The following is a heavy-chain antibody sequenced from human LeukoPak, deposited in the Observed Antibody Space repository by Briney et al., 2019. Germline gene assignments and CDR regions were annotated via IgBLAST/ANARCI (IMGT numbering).Heavy chain of an antibody. CDR3: AKVLDYGDYFNVGYFQH. Sequence: GGSLRLSCAASGFTFSSYAMSWVRQAPGKGLEWVSAISGSGGSTYYADSVEGRFTISRDNSKNTLYLQMNSLRAEDTAVYYCAKVLDYGDYFNVGYFQHWGQGTLVTVSS. CDR2: ISGSGGST. D-gene: IGHD4-17*01. V-gene: IGHV3-23*01. CDR1: GFTFSSYA. J-gene: IGHJ1*01.